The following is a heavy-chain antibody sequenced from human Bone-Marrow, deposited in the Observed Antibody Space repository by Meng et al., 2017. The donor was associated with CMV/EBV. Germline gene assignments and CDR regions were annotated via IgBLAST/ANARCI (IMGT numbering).Heavy chain of an antibody. CDR1: GFTFSSYS. CDR3: ARVSRGWNDY. Sequence: ESLKISCAASGFTFSSYSMNWVRQAPGKGLEWVSYISSSSSTIYYADSVKGRFTISRDNAKNSLYLQMNSLRAEDTAVYYCARVSRGWNDYWGQGTLVTVSS. V-gene: IGHV3-48*04. CDR2: ISSSSSTI. D-gene: IGHD1-1*01. J-gene: IGHJ4*02.